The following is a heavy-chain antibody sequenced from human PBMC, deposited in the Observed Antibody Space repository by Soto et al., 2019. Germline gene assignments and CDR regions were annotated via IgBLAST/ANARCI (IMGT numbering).Heavy chain of an antibody. CDR1: GYTFTHYY. D-gene: IGHD5-12*01. J-gene: IGHJ6*02. Sequence: QVQLVQSGAEVKKPGASVSVSCKASGYTFTHYYIHWVRRAPGQGLEWMGLINPKTGDTNFARNFERRITLTRDTSTNTASMELWNLRFADTAVYYCLGGVATTGHYYGFDVWGQGTAVNVSS. CDR2: INPKTGDT. V-gene: IGHV1-2*02. CDR3: LGGVATTGHYYGFDV.